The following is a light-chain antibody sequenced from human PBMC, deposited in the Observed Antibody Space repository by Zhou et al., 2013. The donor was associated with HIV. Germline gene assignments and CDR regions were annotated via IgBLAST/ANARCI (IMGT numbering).Light chain of an antibody. J-gene: IGKJ2*01. CDR1: QDISNY. CDR3: QQSHSSPYT. V-gene: IGKV1-33*01. Sequence: DIQMTQSPSSLSASVGDRVTITCQASQDISNYLNWYQQKPGKAPKLLIYDASNLETGVPSRFSGSGSGTDFTLTISSLQPEDFAIYYCQQSHSSPYTFGLGTRL. CDR2: DAS.